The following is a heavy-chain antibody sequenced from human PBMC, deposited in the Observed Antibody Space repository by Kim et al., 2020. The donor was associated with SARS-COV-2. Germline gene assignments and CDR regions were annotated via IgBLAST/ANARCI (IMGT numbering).Heavy chain of an antibody. CDR3: ASHMNYYGSVDGAFDI. V-gene: IGHV3-21*01. J-gene: IGHJ3*02. CDR2: ISSSSSYI. CDR1: GFTFSSYS. D-gene: IGHD3-10*01. Sequence: GGSLRLSCAASGFTFSSYSMNWVRQAPGKGLEWVSSISSSSSYIYYADSVKGRFTISRDNAKNSLYLQMNSLRAEDTAVYYCASHMNYYGSVDGAFDIWGQGTMVTVSS.